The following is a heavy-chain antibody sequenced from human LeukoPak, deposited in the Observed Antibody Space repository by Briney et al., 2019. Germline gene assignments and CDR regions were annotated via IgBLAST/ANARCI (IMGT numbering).Heavy chain of an antibody. V-gene: IGHV4-4*02. CDR1: GGSISSSNW. D-gene: IGHD6-13*01. CDR2: IYHSGST. J-gene: IGHJ4*02. Sequence: PSETLSLTCAVSGGSISSSNWWSWVRQPPGKGLEWIGEIYHSGSTNYNPSLKSRVTISVDKSKNQFSLKLSSVTAADTAVYYCARVTGYMTGHYFDYWGQGTLITVSS. CDR3: ARVTGYMTGHYFDY.